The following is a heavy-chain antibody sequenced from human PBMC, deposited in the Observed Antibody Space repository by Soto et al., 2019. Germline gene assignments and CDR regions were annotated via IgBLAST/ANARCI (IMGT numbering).Heavy chain of an antibody. Sequence: EMQLSESGGGLVQPGGSLRLSCAASGFTFSNYAMGWARQAPGKGLEWVSAINSGGSAYHANSVKGRFTISRDNSENMLYLQMDSLRAEDTAIYYCAKDSSNSAAWGQGTLVTVSS. V-gene: IGHV3-23*01. CDR3: AKDSSNSAA. CDR2: INSGGSA. D-gene: IGHD6-6*01. J-gene: IGHJ5*02. CDR1: GFTFSNYA.